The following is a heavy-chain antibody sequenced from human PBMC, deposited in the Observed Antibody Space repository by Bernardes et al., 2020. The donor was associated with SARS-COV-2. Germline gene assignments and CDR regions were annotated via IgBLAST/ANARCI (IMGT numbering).Heavy chain of an antibody. CDR1: GYTLTESS. CDR3: ATGPASFTYYYDSSAQGWFDP. Sequence: ASVKVSCKVSGYTLTESSMHWVRQAPGKGLEWMGGFDPEDGETIYAQKFQGRVTMTEDTSTDTAYMELSSLRSEDTAVYYCATGPASFTYYYDSSAQGWFDPWGQGTLVTVSS. CDR2: FDPEDGET. D-gene: IGHD3-22*01. J-gene: IGHJ5*02. V-gene: IGHV1-24*01.